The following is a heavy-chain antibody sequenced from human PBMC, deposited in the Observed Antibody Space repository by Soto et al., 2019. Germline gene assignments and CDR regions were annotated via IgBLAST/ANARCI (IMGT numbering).Heavy chain of an antibody. CDR3: TRHLNTHSGGSGVPGI. CDR1: GFTVSGSA. V-gene: IGHV3-73*01. CDR2: IRSKANSYAT. J-gene: IGHJ4*02. Sequence: GVLRLSCAASGFTVSGSAMHWVRQASCKGLEWVGRIRSKANSYATAYAASVKGRFTISRDDSKNTAYLQMNSLKTEDTAVYYCTRHLNTHSGGSGVPGIWGQGTLVIVSS. D-gene: IGHD2-15*01.